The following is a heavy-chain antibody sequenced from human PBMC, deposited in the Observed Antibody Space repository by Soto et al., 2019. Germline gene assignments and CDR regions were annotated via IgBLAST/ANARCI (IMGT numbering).Heavy chain of an antibody. V-gene: IGHV3-9*01. CDR2: ISWNSGSI. D-gene: IGHD6-6*01. Sequence: EVQLVESGGGLVQPGRSLRLSCAASGFTFDDYAMHWVRQAPGKGLEWVSGISWNSGSIGYADSVKGRFTISRDNAKNSLYLQMNSLRAEDTALYYCVKDWVRYSSSATVMDVWGQGTTVTVSS. CDR3: VKDWVRYSSSATVMDV. J-gene: IGHJ6*02. CDR1: GFTFDDYA.